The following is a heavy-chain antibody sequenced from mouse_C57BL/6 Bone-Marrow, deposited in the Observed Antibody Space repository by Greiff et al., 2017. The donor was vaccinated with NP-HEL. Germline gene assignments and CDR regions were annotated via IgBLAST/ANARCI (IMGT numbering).Heavy chain of an antibody. Sequence: VQLQQSGPELVKPGASVKISCKASGYTFTDYYMNWVKQSHGKSLEWIGDINPNNGGTSYNQKFKGKATLTVDKSSSTAYMELRSLTSEDSAVYYCARPLYYYGSSYGYWGQGTTLTVSS. CDR1: GYTFTDYY. CDR3: ARPLYYYGSSYGY. D-gene: IGHD1-1*01. V-gene: IGHV1-26*01. CDR2: INPNNGGT. J-gene: IGHJ2*01.